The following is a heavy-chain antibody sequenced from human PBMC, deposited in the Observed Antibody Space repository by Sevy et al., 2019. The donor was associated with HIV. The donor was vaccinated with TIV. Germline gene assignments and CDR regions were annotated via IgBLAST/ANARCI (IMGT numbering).Heavy chain of an antibody. CDR3: ARAGYYDSSGYYSPDAFDI. CDR2: IYYSGST. J-gene: IGHJ3*02. CDR1: GGSISSYY. V-gene: IGHV4-59*01. D-gene: IGHD3-22*01. Sequence: SETLSLTCTVSGGSISSYYWSWIRQPPGKGLEWIGYIYYSGSTNYNPSLKSRVTISLDTSKNQFSLKLSSVNAADTAVYYCARAGYYDSSGYYSPDAFDIWGQGTMVTVSS.